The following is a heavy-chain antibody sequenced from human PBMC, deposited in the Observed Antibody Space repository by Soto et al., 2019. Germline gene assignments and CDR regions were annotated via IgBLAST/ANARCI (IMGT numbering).Heavy chain of an antibody. CDR1: GFTFSSYA. CDR3: AKEYYDSSGYYPNEFDS. V-gene: IGHV3-23*01. D-gene: IGHD3-22*01. CDR2: ISGSGGST. J-gene: IGHJ4*02. Sequence: PXGSLRLSCAASGFTFSSYAMSWVRQAPGKGLEWVSAISGSGGSTYYADSVKGRFTISRDNSKNTLYLQMNSLRAEDTAVYYCAKEYYDSSGYYPNEFDSWGQGPLVTVSS.